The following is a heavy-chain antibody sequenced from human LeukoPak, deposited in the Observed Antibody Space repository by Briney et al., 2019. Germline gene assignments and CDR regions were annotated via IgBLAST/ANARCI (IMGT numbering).Heavy chain of an antibody. CDR3: AKDRGSGWWDYFDY. J-gene: IGHJ4*02. Sequence: PGGSLRLSCAASGFTVTNYAMYWVRQAPGKGLEWVSAISGRDDSTYYADSVKGRFTISRDNSKNTLYLQMNSLRAEDTAVYYCAKDRGSGWWDYFDYWGQGTLVTVSS. V-gene: IGHV3-23*01. D-gene: IGHD6-19*01. CDR1: GFTVTNYA. CDR2: ISGRDDST.